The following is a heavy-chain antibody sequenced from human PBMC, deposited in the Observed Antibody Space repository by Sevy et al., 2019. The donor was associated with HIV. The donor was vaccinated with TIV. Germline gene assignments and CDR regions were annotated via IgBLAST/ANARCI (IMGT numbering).Heavy chain of an antibody. Sequence: GGYLRLSCAASGFTFSSYSMNWVRQAPGKGLEWVSSISSSSSYIYYSDSVKGRFTISRDNAKNSLYLQMNSLRAEDTAVYYCARATGIATAGGNWFDPWGHGTLVTVSS. V-gene: IGHV3-21*01. CDR2: ISSSSSYI. J-gene: IGHJ5*02. D-gene: IGHD6-13*01. CDR3: ARATGIATAGGNWFDP. CDR1: GFTFSSYS.